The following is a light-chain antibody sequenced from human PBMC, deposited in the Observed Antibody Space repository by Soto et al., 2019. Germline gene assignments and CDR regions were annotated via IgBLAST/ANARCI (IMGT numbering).Light chain of an antibody. V-gene: IGKV1-5*03. CDR3: QQYSTYSRT. J-gene: IGKJ1*01. CDR1: QSVSIW. Sequence: DIQMTQSPSTLSASVGDRVTITCRASQSVSIWLAWYQQKPGKAPNLLIYKASTLESGVPSRFSGSGSGTEFTLTINTLQPDDFATYYCQQYSTYSRTFGQGTKVEIK. CDR2: KAS.